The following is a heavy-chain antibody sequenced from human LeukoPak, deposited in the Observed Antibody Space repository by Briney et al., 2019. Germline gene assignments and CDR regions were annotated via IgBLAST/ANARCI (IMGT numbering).Heavy chain of an antibody. J-gene: IGHJ5*02. CDR3: ARDNSVEDTAWWLDP. Sequence: GASVKVSCKASGYTFTSYYMHWVRQAPGQGLEWMGIINPSGGSTSYAQKFPGRVTMTRDMSTSTDYMDLSSLRSEDTAVYYCARDNSVEDTAWWLDPWGQGTLVTVSS. D-gene: IGHD4-23*01. CDR2: INPSGGST. V-gene: IGHV1-46*01. CDR1: GYTFTSYY.